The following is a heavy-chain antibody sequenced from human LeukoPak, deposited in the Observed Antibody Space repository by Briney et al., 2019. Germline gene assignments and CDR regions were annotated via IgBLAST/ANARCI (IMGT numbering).Heavy chain of an antibody. CDR2: IYPGDSDT. CDR3: ARSGQYWWNWFDP. D-gene: IGHD2-15*01. Sequence: SLKISCKGSGYSFTSYWIGWVRQMPGKGPEWMGIIYPGDSDTRYSPSFQGQVTISADKSISTAYLQWSSLKASDTAMYYCARSGQYWWNWFDPWGQGTLVTVSS. J-gene: IGHJ5*02. CDR1: GYSFTSYW. V-gene: IGHV5-51*01.